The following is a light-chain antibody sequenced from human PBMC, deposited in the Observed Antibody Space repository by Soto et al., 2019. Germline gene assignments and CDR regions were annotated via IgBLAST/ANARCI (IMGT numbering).Light chain of an antibody. CDR1: RPNIGSNT. J-gene: IGLJ1*01. CDR3: ISYTSDDVRYV. Sequence: QSVLTQPPSASGTPGQRVTMSCSGSRPNIGSNTVNWYQQFPGTAPKVLIYSNDQRPSGVPDRFSGSKSDTSASLAISGLQSEDEADYYCISYTSDDVRYVFGTGTKLTVL. CDR2: SND. V-gene: IGLV1-44*01.